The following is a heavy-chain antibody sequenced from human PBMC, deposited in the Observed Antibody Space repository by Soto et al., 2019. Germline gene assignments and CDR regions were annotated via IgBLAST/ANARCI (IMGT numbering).Heavy chain of an antibody. CDR1: GFTFDDYA. CDR3: AKAQRITIFGVVIHSYYFDY. D-gene: IGHD3-3*01. Sequence: GGSPRLSCAASGFTFDDYAMHWVRQAPGKGLEWVSGISWNSGSIGYADSVKGRFTISRDNAKNSLYLQMNSLRAEDTALYYCAKAQRITIFGVVIHSYYFDYWGQGTLVTVSS. V-gene: IGHV3-9*01. J-gene: IGHJ4*02. CDR2: ISWNSGSI.